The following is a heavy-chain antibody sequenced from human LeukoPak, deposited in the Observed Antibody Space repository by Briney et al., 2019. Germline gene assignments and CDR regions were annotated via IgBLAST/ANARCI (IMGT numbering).Heavy chain of an antibody. J-gene: IGHJ4*02. D-gene: IGHD5-24*01. CDR1: GGSISTYY. Sequence: SETLSLTCTVSGGSISTYYWNWIRQPPGKGLEWIGYVYYTGSTNYNPSLESRVTISVDTSKSQFSLNLSSVTAADAAVYYCARAPGYNFFDYWGQGTPVTVSS. V-gene: IGHV4-59*01. CDR2: VYYTGST. CDR3: ARAPGYNFFDY.